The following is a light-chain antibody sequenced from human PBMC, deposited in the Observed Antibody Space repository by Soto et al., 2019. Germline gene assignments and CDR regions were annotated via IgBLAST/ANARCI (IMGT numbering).Light chain of an antibody. J-gene: IGKJ4*01. CDR1: QSVLYIPTNKNY. V-gene: IGKV4-1*01. CDR2: WAS. Sequence: DIVMTQSPDSLAVSLGERATITCRSSQSVLYIPTNKNYVAWYQQKPGQPPKLLLYWASTRESGVPDRFSGSGSGTYFTLTISGLQAEDVAFYYCQQYYSSPRLGFGGGTKVDIK. CDR3: QQYYSSPRLG.